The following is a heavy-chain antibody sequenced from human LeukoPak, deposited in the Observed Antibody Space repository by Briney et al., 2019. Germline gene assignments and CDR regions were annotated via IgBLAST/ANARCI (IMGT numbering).Heavy chain of an antibody. D-gene: IGHD5-18*01. V-gene: IGHV4-31*03. Sequence: SQTLSLTCTVSGGSISSDDYYWSWNRQHPGKGLEWIGYIYYSGSTYYNPSLKSRVTISIDTSKNQFSLKLSSVTAADTAVYYCARAETPRNSYGYLDYWGQGTLVTVSS. CDR1: GGSISSDDYY. J-gene: IGHJ4*02. CDR3: ARAETPRNSYGYLDY. CDR2: IYYSGST.